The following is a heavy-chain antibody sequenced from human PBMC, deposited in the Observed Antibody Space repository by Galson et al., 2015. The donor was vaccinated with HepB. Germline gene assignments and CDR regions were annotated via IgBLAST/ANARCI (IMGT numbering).Heavy chain of an antibody. Sequence: ETLSLTCTVSGGSITTSSYYWSWIRQSPGKGLEWIGYIYYSRSTKYNPSLKSRVTISVDTSKNQFSLNLNSVTDTDTAMYYCARSLHRGASAYCTGGSCYGGAFDTWGRGTMVTVSS. CDR3: ARSLHRGASAYCTGGSCYGGAFDT. V-gene: IGHV4-61*01. J-gene: IGHJ3*02. CDR1: GGSITTSSYY. D-gene: IGHD2-15*01. CDR2: IYYSRST.